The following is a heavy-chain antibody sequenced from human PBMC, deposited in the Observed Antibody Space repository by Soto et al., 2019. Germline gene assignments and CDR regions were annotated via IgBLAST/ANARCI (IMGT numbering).Heavy chain of an antibody. CDR3: ARVKDSSGWYELGCACDT. D-gene: IGHD6-19*01. Sequence: QVTLKESGPVLVKPTETLTLTCTVSGFSLSNARMGVSWIRQPPGKALEWLAHIFSNDEKSYSTSLKIRLTISKDTSKSQVVLTMTNMDPVDTATYYCARVKDSSGWYELGCACDTGGQGTMVTVSS. V-gene: IGHV2-26*01. CDR1: GFSLSNARMG. CDR2: IFSNDEK. J-gene: IGHJ3*02.